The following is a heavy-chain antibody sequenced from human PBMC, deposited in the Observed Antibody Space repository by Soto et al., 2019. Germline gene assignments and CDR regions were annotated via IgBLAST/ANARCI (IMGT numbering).Heavy chain of an antibody. CDR2: IVPIRRTA. V-gene: IGHV1-69*13. D-gene: IGHD6-13*01. J-gene: IGHJ4*02. CDR3: VRDSGAKLSSS. Sequence: SVKVSCKASGGTFSSYRINWVRQAPGQGLEWVGGIVPIRRTADYAQTFQGRVIITADESARTSYMELRSLRSQDKAVYYCVRDSGAKLSSSWGQGTLVTVSS. CDR1: GGTFSSYR.